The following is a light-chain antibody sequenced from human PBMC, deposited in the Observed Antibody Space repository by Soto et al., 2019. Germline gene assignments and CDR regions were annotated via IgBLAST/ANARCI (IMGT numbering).Light chain of an antibody. CDR2: GAS. Sequence: EIVMTQSPGTLSVSPGERATLSCRASQSVSSNLAWYQQKPGQAPRLLIYGASTRATGITARFSGSGSETEFTLTISSLQSEDFAVYYCQQFYNWPRTFGQGTKVEIQ. V-gene: IGKV3-15*01. J-gene: IGKJ1*01. CDR1: QSVSSN. CDR3: QQFYNWPRT.